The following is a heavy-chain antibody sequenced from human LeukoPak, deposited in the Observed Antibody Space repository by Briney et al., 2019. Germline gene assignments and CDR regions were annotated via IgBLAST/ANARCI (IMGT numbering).Heavy chain of an antibody. V-gene: IGHV3-21*01. CDR1: GFSFSDYH. Sequence: GGSLRLSCAASGFSFSDYHMNWVRQAPGKGLEWVSSISSRSRYIYYADSVKGRFTTSRDNTKNSLYLQMNNLRAEDTGVYYCARDKGYDILTGLSWGQGTLVTVSS. CDR2: ISSRSRYI. D-gene: IGHD3-9*01. J-gene: IGHJ4*02. CDR3: ARDKGYDILTGLS.